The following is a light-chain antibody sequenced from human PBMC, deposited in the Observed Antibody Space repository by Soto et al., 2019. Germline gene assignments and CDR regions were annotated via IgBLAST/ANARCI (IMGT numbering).Light chain of an antibody. CDR1: ISNVGSNA. CDR3: AAWDGSLNGRV. Sequence: QSVLTQPPSASGTPGQRVTISCSGSISNVGSNAVNWYQQLPGTAPKLLIYNTNQRPSGVPDRFSGSKSGTSASLAISGLQSDDEADYYCAAWDGSLNGRVFGGGTKLTVL. J-gene: IGLJ2*01. CDR2: NTN. V-gene: IGLV1-44*01.